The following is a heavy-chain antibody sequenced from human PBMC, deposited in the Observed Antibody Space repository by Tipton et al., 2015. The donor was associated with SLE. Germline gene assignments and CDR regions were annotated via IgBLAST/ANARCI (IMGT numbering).Heavy chain of an antibody. J-gene: IGHJ4*02. D-gene: IGHD6-19*01. CDR1: GGSISSYY. Sequence: TLSLTCTVSGGSISSYYWSWIRQPAGKGLEWIGRLYTSGSTNYNPALKSRVTMSVDTSKNQFSLTLRSVTAADTAVYYCARDSLAVADYWGQGTLVTVSS. V-gene: IGHV4-4*07. CDR3: ARDSLAVADY. CDR2: LYTSGST.